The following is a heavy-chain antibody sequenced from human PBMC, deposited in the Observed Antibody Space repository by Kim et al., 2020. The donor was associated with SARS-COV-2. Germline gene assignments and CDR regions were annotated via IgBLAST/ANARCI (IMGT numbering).Heavy chain of an antibody. J-gene: IGHJ4*01. V-gene: IGHV3-48*01. CDR2: ISSSSNTI. CDR3: ARVPGGNSGWPYYFDY. D-gene: IGHD6-19*01. CDR1: GFTFSRYS. Sequence: GGSLRLSCAASGFTFSRYSMNWVRQTPGKGLEWVSYISSSSNTIYYADSMKGRFTISRDNAKNSLYLQMNSLRAEDTAVYYCARVPGGNSGWPYYFDYWG.